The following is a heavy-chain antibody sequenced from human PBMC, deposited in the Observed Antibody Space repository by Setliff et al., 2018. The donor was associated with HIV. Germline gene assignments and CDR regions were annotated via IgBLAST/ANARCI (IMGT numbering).Heavy chain of an antibody. J-gene: IGHJ4*02. CDR1: GYSFTSYT. V-gene: IGHV1-3*01. CDR2: INVVNVNT. D-gene: IGHD6-19*01. CDR3: ARGRGLYSSGYFIDY. Sequence: ASVKVSCKTSGYSFTSYTMHWLRQAPGQRPEWVGWINVVNVNTKYSQKFQGRVTITRDTSATTAYMELRSLRSEDTAVYYCARGRGLYSSGYFIDYWGQGTQVTVSS.